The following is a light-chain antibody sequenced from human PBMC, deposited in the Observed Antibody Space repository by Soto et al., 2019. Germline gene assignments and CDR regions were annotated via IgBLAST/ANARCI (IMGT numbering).Light chain of an antibody. CDR3: QQYNGYPHT. J-gene: IGKJ2*01. V-gene: IGKV1-5*03. CDR2: KAS. CDR1: QSISTW. Sequence: DIQMTQSPSTLSASVGDRVTITCWASQSISTWLAWYQQKPGKAPKLLIYKASSLRNGVPSRFSGSGSGTEFTLTIYSLQPDDFASYYCQQYNGYPHTFGQGTKLEIK.